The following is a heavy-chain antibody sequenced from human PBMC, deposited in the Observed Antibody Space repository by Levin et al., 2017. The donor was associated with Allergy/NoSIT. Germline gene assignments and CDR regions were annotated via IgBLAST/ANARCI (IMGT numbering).Heavy chain of an antibody. CDR1: GFTFSSYS. D-gene: IGHD2-2*01. V-gene: IGHV3-48*01. CDR2: ISSSSSSI. J-gene: IGHJ5*02. Sequence: GGSLRLSCAASGFTFSSYSMNWVRQAPGKGLEWVSYISSSSSSIYYADSVKGRFTISRDNAKNSLYLQMNSLRAEDTAVYYCARGYCSSTSCYRRFDPWGQGTLVTVSS. CDR3: ARGYCSSTSCYRRFDP.